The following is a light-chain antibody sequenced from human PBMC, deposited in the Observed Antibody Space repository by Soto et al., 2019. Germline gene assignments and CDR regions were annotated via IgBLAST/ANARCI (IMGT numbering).Light chain of an antibody. CDR1: SSDVGGYNY. CDR3: SSYTSRSYV. V-gene: IGLV2-14*01. CDR2: EVS. Sequence: QSVLTPPASVSGSPGQSITISCTGTSSDVGGYNYVSWYQQHPGKAPKLMIYEVSNRPSGVSNRFSGSKSGNTASLTISGLQAEDEADYYCSSYTSRSYVFGTGTKVTVL. J-gene: IGLJ1*01.